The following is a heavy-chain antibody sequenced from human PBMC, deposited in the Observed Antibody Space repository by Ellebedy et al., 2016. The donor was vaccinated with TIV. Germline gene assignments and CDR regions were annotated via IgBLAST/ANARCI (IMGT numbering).Heavy chain of an antibody. D-gene: IGHD1-26*01. CDR1: GITFSTHN. Sequence: GESLKISCTASGITFSTHNLHWVRHAPGKGLEWVAVIGHDGSNKYYAASLEGRFTISRDNSKNKLYLQMNSLRPDDTAGYYCARVGWDLVAASDVWGHGTMVTVSS. J-gene: IGHJ3*01. V-gene: IGHV3-33*01. CDR2: IGHDGSNK. CDR3: ARVGWDLVAASDV.